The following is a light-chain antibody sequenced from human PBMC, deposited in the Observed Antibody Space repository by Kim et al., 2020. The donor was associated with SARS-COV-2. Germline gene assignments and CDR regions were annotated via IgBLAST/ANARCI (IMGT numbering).Light chain of an antibody. CDR1: RSNIGSNT. CDR2: SNN. V-gene: IGLV1-44*01. CDR3: ASWDDRLDGRV. Sequence: ELTQPPSVSGTPGQRVTISCSGSRSNIGSNTVNWFQQFPGTAPKLLIFSNNRRPAGVPDRFSGSKSGTSASLAVSGLQSEDEADYYCASWDDRLDGRVFGGGTKVTVL. J-gene: IGLJ3*02.